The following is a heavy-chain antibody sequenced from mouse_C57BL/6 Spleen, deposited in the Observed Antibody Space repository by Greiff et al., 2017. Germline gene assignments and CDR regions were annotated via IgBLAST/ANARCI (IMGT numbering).Heavy chain of an antibody. Sequence: EVRLVESGGGLVQPGGSLSLSCAASGFTFTDYYMSWVRQPPGKALAWLGFIRNKANGYTTAYSASVKGRFTISRDNSQSILYLQKNALRAEDSATYYCARYLIYGFDYWGQGTTLTVSS. CDR3: ARYLIYGFDY. D-gene: IGHD1-1*01. V-gene: IGHV7-3*01. CDR2: IRNKANGYTT. J-gene: IGHJ2*01. CDR1: GFTFTDYY.